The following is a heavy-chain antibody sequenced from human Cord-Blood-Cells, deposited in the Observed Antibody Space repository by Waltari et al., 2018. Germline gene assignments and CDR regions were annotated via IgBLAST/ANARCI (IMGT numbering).Heavy chain of an antibody. D-gene: IGHD6-13*01. CDR2: INPSGGST. J-gene: IGHJ4*02. CDR1: GYPFTSYL. CDR3: ARGGSSSWYYFDY. Sequence: QVKLVQSGAEVKKPGASVKVSGQASGYPFTSYLMTWVGQAPGQGLEWMGIINPSGGSTSYAQKFQGRVTMTRDTSTSTVYMELSSLRSEDTAVYYCARGGSSSWYYFDYWGQGTLVTVSS. V-gene: IGHV1-46*01.